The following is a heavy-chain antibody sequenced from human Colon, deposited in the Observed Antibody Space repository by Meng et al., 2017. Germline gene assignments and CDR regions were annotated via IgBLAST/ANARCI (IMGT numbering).Heavy chain of an antibody. CDR2: INPNNGGA. Sequence: QVQRVHSGAGGKKAGASVKVSVNASGYTFTGYYWHWVRQAPGQGLEWMGRINPNNGGANYAQQFQGRVTMTTDTSISTAYMELSRLRSDDTAVYYCARDLSGYYSFVDYWGQGTLVTGSS. CDR1: GYTFTGYY. D-gene: IGHD3-22*01. CDR3: ARDLSGYYSFVDY. V-gene: IGHV1-2*06. J-gene: IGHJ4*02.